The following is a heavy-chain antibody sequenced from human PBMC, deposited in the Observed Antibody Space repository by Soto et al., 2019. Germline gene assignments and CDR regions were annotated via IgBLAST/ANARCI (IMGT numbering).Heavy chain of an antibody. CDR3: ARALVVVVAASYYYYGMDV. CDR1: GGTFSSYA. V-gene: IGHV1-69*12. J-gene: IGHJ6*02. D-gene: IGHD2-15*01. CDR2: IIPIFGTA. Sequence: QVQRVQSGAEVKKPGSSVKVSCKASGGTFSSYAISWVRQAPGQGLEWMGGIIPIFGTANYAQKFQGRVTITADESTSTAYMELSSLRSEDTAVYYCARALVVVVAASYYYYGMDVWGQGTTVTVSS.